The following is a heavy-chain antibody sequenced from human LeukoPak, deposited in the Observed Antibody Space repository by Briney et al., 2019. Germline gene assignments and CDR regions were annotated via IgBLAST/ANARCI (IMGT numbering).Heavy chain of an antibody. D-gene: IGHD4-11*01. CDR1: GFTFSSYG. CDR2: ISGSGGGSRK. V-gene: IGHV3-23*01. Sequence: GGSLRLSCAASGFTFSSYGMNWVRQAPGKGLEWVSVISGSGGGSRKNYADTVRVRFTISRDNSKNQRHLKTKSQRDKDTSQFYCAKGRFSNFGPWGQGTLVTVSS. CDR3: AKGRFSNFGP. J-gene: IGHJ5*02.